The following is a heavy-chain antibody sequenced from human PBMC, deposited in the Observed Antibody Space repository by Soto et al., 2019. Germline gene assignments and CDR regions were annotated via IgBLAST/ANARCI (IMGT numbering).Heavy chain of an antibody. D-gene: IGHD3-10*01. J-gene: IGHJ6*02. V-gene: IGHV3-7*01. Sequence: MSWVRQAPGKGLEWVANIKQDGSEKYYVDSVKGRFTISRDNAKNSLYLQMNSLRAEDTAVYYYARHYYGSWPYYYYGMDVWGQGTTVTVSS. CDR2: IKQDGSEK. CDR3: ARHYYGSWPYYYYGMDV.